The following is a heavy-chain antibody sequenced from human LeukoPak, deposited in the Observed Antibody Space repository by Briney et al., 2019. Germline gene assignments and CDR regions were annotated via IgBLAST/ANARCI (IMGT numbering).Heavy chain of an antibody. Sequence: GGSLRLSCAASVFTLSIYSMHGVRQAPGKGLEWVAFLQSDGNNRYYADSVKGRFTISRDNSKNTLFLQMSSLRAEDTAVYYCAKNWAKYYFDYWGQGTLVTVSS. D-gene: IGHD3-16*01. V-gene: IGHV3-30*02. CDR1: VFTLSIYS. CDR3: AKNWAKYYFDY. CDR2: LQSDGNNR. J-gene: IGHJ4*02.